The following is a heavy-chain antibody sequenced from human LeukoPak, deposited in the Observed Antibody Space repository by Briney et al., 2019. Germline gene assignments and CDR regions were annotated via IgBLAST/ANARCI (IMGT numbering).Heavy chain of an antibody. D-gene: IGHD5-18*01. CDR3: ARASYGGYYFDY. CDR2: INHSGST. V-gene: IGHV4-34*01. Sequence: SETLSLTCAVYGGSFSGYYWSWIRQPPGKGLEWIGEINHSGSTNYNPSLKSRVTISVDTSKNQFSLKLSSVTAGDTAVYYCARASYGGYYFDYWGQGTLVTVSS. J-gene: IGHJ4*02. CDR1: GGSFSGYY.